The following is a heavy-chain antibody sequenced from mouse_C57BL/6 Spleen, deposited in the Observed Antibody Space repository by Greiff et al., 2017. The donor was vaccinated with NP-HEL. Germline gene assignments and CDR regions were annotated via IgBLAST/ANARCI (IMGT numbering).Heavy chain of an antibody. CDR1: GFTFSDYG. V-gene: IGHV5-17*01. CDR3: TRFDYYGSSYDAMDY. J-gene: IGHJ4*01. Sequence: EVKLVESGGGLVKPGGSLKLSCAASGFTFSDYGIHWVRQAPEKGLEWVAYISSGSSTIYYADTVKGRFTISRDNAKNTLFLQMPSLRSEDTAMYYCTRFDYYGSSYDAMDYWGQGTSVTVSS. D-gene: IGHD1-1*01. CDR2: ISSGSSTI.